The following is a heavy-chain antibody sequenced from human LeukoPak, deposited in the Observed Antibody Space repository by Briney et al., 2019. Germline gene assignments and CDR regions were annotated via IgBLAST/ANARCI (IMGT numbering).Heavy chain of an antibody. CDR1: GASISTSGYF. J-gene: IGHJ4*02. V-gene: IGHV4-39*07. CDR3: AGERGEEYSSGWYKTNYFDS. Sequence: SETLSLTCSVSGASISTSGYFWGWIRQPPGKGLEWIGSYSGATNYNPSLESRVAISADMSKKQISLTLTSVTGADTAVYYCAGERGEEYSSGWYKTNYFDSWGQGIRVTVSS. CDR2: YSGAT. D-gene: IGHD6-19*01.